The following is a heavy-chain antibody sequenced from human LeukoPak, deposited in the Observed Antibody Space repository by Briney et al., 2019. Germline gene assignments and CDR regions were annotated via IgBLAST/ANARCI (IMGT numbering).Heavy chain of an antibody. CDR3: ARAVHYDFWSGQLGDAFDI. CDR2: IYHSGST. J-gene: IGHJ3*02. CDR1: GYSISSGYY. V-gene: IGHV4-38-2*02. D-gene: IGHD3-3*01. Sequence: SETLSLTCTVSGYSISSGYYWGWIRQPPGKGLEWIGSIYHSGSTYYNPSLKSRVTISVDTSKNQFSLKLSSVTAADTAVYYCARAVHYDFWSGQLGDAFDIWGQGTMVTVSS.